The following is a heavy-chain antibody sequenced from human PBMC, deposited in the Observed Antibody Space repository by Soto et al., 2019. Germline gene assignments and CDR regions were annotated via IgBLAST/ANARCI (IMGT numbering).Heavy chain of an antibody. J-gene: IGHJ4*02. Sequence: EVQLLESGGALVQPGGSLRLSCVASGFTFRTYSMSWVRQVPGKGLEWVPVVSGGGGSTYYAGSVRGRFTISRDNSKNTLYLQMNNLRDEDTAVYYCAKDRHCGGGTCQRSYFDHWGQGTPVTVSS. V-gene: IGHV3-23*01. CDR1: GFTFRTYS. D-gene: IGHD2-15*01. CDR2: VSGGGGST. CDR3: AKDRHCGGGTCQRSYFDH.